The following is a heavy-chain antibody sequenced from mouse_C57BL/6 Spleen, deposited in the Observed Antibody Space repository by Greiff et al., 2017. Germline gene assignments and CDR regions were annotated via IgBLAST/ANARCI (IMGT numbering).Heavy chain of an antibody. V-gene: IGHV1-81*01. J-gene: IGHJ3*01. CDR1: GYTFTSYG. CDR3: ASVTTVVAKGFAY. CDR2: IYPRSGNT. Sequence: VQLQQSGAELARPGASVKLSCKASGYTFTSYGISWVKQRTGQGLEWIGEIYPRSGNTYYNEKFKGKATLTADKSSSTAYMELRSLTSEDSAVYFCASVTTVVAKGFAYWGQGTLVTVSA. D-gene: IGHD1-1*01.